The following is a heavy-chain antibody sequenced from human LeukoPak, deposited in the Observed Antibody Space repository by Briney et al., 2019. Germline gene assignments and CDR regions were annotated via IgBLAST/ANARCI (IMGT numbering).Heavy chain of an antibody. D-gene: IGHD6-19*01. J-gene: IGHJ3*02. CDR2: ISAYNGNT. CDR3: ARGGSVAVAGTGFDI. CDR1: GYTFTSYG. V-gene: IGHV1-18*01. Sequence: ASVKVSCKASGYTFTSYGISWVRQAPGQGLEWMGWISAYNGNTNYAQKLQGRVTMTTDTSTSTAYMELMSLRSDDTAVYYCARGGSVAVAGTGFDIWGQGTMVTVSS.